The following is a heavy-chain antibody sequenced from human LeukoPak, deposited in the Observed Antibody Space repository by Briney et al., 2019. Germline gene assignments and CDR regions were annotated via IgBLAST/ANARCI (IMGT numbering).Heavy chain of an antibody. J-gene: IGHJ4*02. Sequence: GASVKVSCKASGYTFTSYGISWVRQAPGQGLEWMGWISAYNGNTNYAQKLQGRVTMTTDTSTSTAYMELRSLRSDDTAVYYCARSWGGSSWSFYFDYWGQGTLVTVSS. D-gene: IGHD6-13*01. CDR1: GYTFTSYG. CDR3: ARSWGGSSWSFYFDY. CDR2: ISAYNGNT. V-gene: IGHV1-18*04.